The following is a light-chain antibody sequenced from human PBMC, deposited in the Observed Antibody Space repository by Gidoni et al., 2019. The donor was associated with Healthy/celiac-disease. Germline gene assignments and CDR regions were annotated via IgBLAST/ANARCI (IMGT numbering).Light chain of an antibody. CDR2: QDS. J-gene: IGLJ2*01. V-gene: IGLV3-1*01. CDR3: QAWDSSTVV. CDR1: TFGDKY. Sequence: SYDLPQPPSVSVSPGQTASITCSGDTFGDKYACLYQQKPGQSPVLVIYQDSKRPSGIPELFSGSNSGNTATRTISGTQAMDEADYYCQAWDSSTVVFGGGTKLTVL.